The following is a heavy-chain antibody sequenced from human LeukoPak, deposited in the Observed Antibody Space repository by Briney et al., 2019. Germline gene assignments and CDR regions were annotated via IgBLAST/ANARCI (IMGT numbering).Heavy chain of an antibody. V-gene: IGHV1-18*01. Sequence: ASVKVSCKASGYTFTSYGISWVRQAPGQGLEWMGWISAYNGNTNYAQKFQGRVTITADKSTSTAYMELSSLRSEDTAVYYCARGYDFWSGYYTSSAFDIWGQGTMATVSS. CDR3: ARGYDFWSGYYTSSAFDI. J-gene: IGHJ3*02. CDR1: GYTFTSYG. CDR2: ISAYNGNT. D-gene: IGHD3-3*01.